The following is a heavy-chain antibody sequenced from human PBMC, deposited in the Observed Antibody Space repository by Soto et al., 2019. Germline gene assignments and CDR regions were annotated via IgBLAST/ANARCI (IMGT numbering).Heavy chain of an antibody. CDR1: GYTFTSYA. CDR3: ASSSMTAMALYYIDF. D-gene: IGHD5-18*01. CDR2: INAGNGNT. Sequence: ASVKVSCKASGYTFTSYAMHWVRQAPGQRLEWMGWINAGNGNTKYSQKFQGRVTITRDTSASTAYMELSSLRSEDTAVYYCASSSMTAMALYYIDFWGQGTLVTVSS. V-gene: IGHV1-3*01. J-gene: IGHJ4*02.